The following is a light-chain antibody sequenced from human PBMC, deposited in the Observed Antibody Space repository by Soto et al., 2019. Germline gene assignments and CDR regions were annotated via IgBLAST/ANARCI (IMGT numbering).Light chain of an antibody. Sequence: QSALTQPASVSGSPGQSITISCTGTSSDVGSYNLVSWYQQHPGKAPKLMIYEGSKRPSGVSNHFSGSKSGNTASLTISGLQAEDEADYYCCSYAGSSTFVFGGGTKVTVL. CDR3: CSYAGSSTFV. CDR1: SSDVGSYNL. J-gene: IGLJ2*01. CDR2: EGS. V-gene: IGLV2-23*03.